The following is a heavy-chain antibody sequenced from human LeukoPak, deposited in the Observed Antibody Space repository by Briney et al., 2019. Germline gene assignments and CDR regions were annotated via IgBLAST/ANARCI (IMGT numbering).Heavy chain of an antibody. D-gene: IGHD3-10*01. CDR3: ATTGGITMVRGVLPPFDP. CDR2: FDPEDGET. CDR1: GYTLTELS. V-gene: IGHV1-24*01. J-gene: IGHJ5*02. Sequence: GASVKVSCKVSGYTLTELSMHWVRQAPGKGLEWMGGFDPEDGETIYAQKFQGRVTMTEDTPTDTAYMELSSLRSEDTAVYYCATTGGITMVRGVLPPFDPWGQGTLVTVSS.